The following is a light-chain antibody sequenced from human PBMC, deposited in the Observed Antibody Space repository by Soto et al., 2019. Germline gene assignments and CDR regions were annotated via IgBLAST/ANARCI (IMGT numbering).Light chain of an antibody. CDR2: YAS. Sequence: EIVLTQSPATLSLSPGERATLSCRASQSVGTYLAWYQQKPGQAPRLLMYYASNRATGIPARFSGSGSGTDFTLTISSLQSEDFAVYYCQQYDNWPYTFGQGTKLEIK. CDR1: QSVGTY. V-gene: IGKV3-11*01. CDR3: QQYDNWPYT. J-gene: IGKJ2*01.